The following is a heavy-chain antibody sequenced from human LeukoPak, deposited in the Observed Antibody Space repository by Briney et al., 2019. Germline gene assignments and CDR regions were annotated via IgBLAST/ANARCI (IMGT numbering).Heavy chain of an antibody. Sequence: HPGGSLRLSCAASGFTFSSYAMHWVRQAPGKGLEWVAVISYDGSNKYYADSVKGRFTISRDNSKNTLYLQMNSLRAEDTAVYYCAKGSSSGQFDYWGQGTLVTVSS. CDR1: GFTFSSYA. CDR3: AKGSSSGQFDY. V-gene: IGHV3-30-3*01. J-gene: IGHJ4*02. CDR2: ISYDGSNK. D-gene: IGHD3-22*01.